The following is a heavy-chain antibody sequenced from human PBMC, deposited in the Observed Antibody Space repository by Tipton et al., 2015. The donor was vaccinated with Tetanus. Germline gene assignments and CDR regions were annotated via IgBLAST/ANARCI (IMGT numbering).Heavy chain of an antibody. V-gene: IGHV4-59*02. Sequence: TLSLTCTVSGDSVSGYYWSWIRQPPGKGLEWVGYVYYTGDTNYNPSLKSRVTISMDRSENQISLKMTSVTAADTAVYHCAGVAAQRTELYFEHWGQRTQVTVSS. CDR1: GDSVSGYY. CDR3: AGVAAQRTELYFEH. D-gene: IGHD2-8*02. J-gene: IGHJ1*01. CDR2: VYYTGDT.